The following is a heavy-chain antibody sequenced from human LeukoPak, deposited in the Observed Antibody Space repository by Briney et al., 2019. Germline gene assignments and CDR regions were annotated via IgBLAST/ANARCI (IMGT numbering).Heavy chain of an antibody. CDR3: ARSTGPLDY. CDR2: ISYDGSNK. CDR1: GFTFSSYA. D-gene: IGHD7-27*01. J-gene: IGHJ4*02. Sequence: AGRSLRLSCAASGFTFSSYAMHWVRQAPGKGLEWVAVISYDGSNKYYADSVKGRFTISRDNSKNTLYLQMNSLRAEDTAVYYCARSTGPLDYWGQGTLVTVSS. V-gene: IGHV3-30-3*01.